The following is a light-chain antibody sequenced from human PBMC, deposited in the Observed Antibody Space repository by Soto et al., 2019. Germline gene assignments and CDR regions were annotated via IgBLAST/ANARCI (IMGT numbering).Light chain of an antibody. Sequence: IPLTQSPATLSASVVDTVTITCRASQSISTWLAWYQQKPGKAPKVLMYDASSLESGVPPRFSGSGSGTEFTLTISSLQPDDFATYYCQQYNDYSGTFGQGTKVDIK. V-gene: IGKV1-5*01. CDR1: QSISTW. CDR3: QQYNDYSGT. J-gene: IGKJ2*01. CDR2: DAS.